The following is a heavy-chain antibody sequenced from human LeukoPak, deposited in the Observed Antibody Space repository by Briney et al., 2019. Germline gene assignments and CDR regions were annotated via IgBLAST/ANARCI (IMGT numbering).Heavy chain of an antibody. D-gene: IGHD2-15*01. CDR2: ISASGGNT. Sequence: GGSLRLSCAASGLTFSSYAMSWVRQAPGKGLEWVSTISASGGNTYYADSVKGRFTISRDNSKNTLFLQMNSLRAEDTAVYYCARDSTLYCNDGSCHWGFDLWGQGTVVTVSS. CDR3: ARDSTLYCNDGSCHWGFDL. CDR1: GLTFSSYA. J-gene: IGHJ3*01. V-gene: IGHV3-23*01.